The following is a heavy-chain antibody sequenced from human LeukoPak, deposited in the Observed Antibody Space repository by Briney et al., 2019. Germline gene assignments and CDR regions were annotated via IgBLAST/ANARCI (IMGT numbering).Heavy chain of an antibody. CDR2: ISYDGSNK. CDR1: GFTFSSYA. Sequence: GGSLRLSCAASGFTFSSYAMHWVRQAPGKGLEWVAVISYDGSNKYYADSVKGRFTISRDNSKNALYLQMNSLRAEDTAVYYCARDHRNAYSGQGTLVTVSS. J-gene: IGHJ4*02. CDR3: ARDHRNAY. V-gene: IGHV3-30-3*01.